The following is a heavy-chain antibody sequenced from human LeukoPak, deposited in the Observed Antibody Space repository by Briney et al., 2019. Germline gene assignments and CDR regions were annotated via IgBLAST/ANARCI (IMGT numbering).Heavy chain of an antibody. CDR3: ARMMSIPVAGHRPLFDY. D-gene: IGHD6-19*01. V-gene: IGHV1-18*01. CDR1: GYTFKNYD. J-gene: IGHJ4*02. CDR2: ISAYNGNT. Sequence: ASVKVSCKASGYTFKNYDINWVRQATGQGLEWMGWISAYNGNTNYAQKLQDRVTMTTDTSTSTAYMELRSLRSDDTAIYYCARMMSIPVAGHRPLFDYWGQGTLVTVSS.